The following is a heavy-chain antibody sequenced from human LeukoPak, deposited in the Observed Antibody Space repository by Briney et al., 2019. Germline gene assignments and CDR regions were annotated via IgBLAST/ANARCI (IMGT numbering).Heavy chain of an antibody. CDR2: ISGSGEST. CDR3: AKDLSGSYDY. CDR1: GYIFSSYA. Sequence: GGSLGLSCAASGYIFSSYAMSWVRQAPGKGLEWVSAISGSGESTYYADSVKGRFTISRDNSKNTLYLQMNSLRAEDTAVYYCAKDLSGSYDYWGQGTLVTVSS. J-gene: IGHJ4*02. D-gene: IGHD1-26*01. V-gene: IGHV3-23*01.